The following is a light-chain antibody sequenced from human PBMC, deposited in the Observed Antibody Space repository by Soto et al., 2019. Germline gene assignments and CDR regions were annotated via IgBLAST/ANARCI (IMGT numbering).Light chain of an antibody. CDR3: QQYGRSHT. J-gene: IGKJ2*01. Sequence: EIVLTQSPGTLSLSPGERATLSCRASQSISSSYLAWYQQKPGQAPRLLIYSASSRATGIPDRFSGSGSGTDFTLTISRLEPEDFAVYYCQQYGRSHTFGQGTKLEIK. CDR2: SAS. CDR1: QSISSSY. V-gene: IGKV3-20*01.